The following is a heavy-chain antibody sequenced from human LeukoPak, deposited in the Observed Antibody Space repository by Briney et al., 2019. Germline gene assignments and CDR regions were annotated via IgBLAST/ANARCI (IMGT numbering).Heavy chain of an antibody. D-gene: IGHD5-24*01. CDR1: GLTFNNAW. Sequence: GGSLRLSCAASGLTFNNAWMTWVRQAPGKGLEWVGRIKSKSDGATTDYAAPVKDRFTISRDDSQNTLYLQMNSLIIEDTAVYYCASTRPYSYGWFDPWGQGTQVIVSS. CDR2: IKSKSDGATT. V-gene: IGHV3-15*01. J-gene: IGHJ5*02. CDR3: ASTRPYSYGWFDP.